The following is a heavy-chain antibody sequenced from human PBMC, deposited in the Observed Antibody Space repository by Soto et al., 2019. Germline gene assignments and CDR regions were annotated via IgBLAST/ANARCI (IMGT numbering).Heavy chain of an antibody. D-gene: IGHD3-9*01. J-gene: IGHJ6*02. Sequence: PSETLSLTCTVSGGSISSSSYYWGWIRQPPGKGLEWIGEINHSGSTNYNPSLKSRVTISVDTSKNQFSLKLSSVTAADTAVYYCASLLRYFDGFFYGMDVWGQGTTVTVSS. V-gene: IGHV4-39*07. CDR2: INHSGST. CDR1: GGSISSSSYY. CDR3: ASLLRYFDGFFYGMDV.